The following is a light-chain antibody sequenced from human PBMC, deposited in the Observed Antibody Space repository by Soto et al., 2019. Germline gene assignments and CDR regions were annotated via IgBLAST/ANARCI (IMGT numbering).Light chain of an antibody. CDR2: DVS. CDR3: CSYAGTYTGV. CDR1: SSDVGRYSY. J-gene: IGLJ1*01. Sequence: QSVLTQPRSVSGSPGQPVSISCTGTSSDVGRYSYVSWYQQHPGKAPKLMIYDVSERPSGVPDRFSGSKSGNTAYLTISGLQAEDEADYYCCSYAGTYTGVFGTGTKVTVL. V-gene: IGLV2-11*01.